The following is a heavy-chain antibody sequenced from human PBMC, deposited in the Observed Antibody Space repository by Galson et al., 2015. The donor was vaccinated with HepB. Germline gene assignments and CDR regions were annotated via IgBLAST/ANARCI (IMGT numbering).Heavy chain of an antibody. CDR1: GFTFSSYG. CDR3: ARTRPGITGTTGYYYYGMDV. J-gene: IGHJ6*02. Sequence: SLRLSCAASGFTFSSYGMHWVRQAPGKGLEWVAVIWYDGSNKYYADSVKGRFTISRDNSKNTLYLQMNSLRAEDTAVYYCARTRPGITGTTGYYYYGMDVWGQGTTVTVSS. V-gene: IGHV3-33*01. CDR2: IWYDGSNK. D-gene: IGHD1-7*01.